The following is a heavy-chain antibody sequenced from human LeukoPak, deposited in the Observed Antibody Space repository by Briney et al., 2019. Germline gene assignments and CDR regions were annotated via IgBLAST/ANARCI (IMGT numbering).Heavy chain of an antibody. D-gene: IGHD3-22*01. V-gene: IGHV1-46*01. CDR2: INTSGGST. J-gene: IGHJ4*02. CDR1: GHTFTTHH. Sequence: ASVKVSCKASGHTFTTHHVHWVRQAPGQGPEWMGIINTSGGSTSYAQKFQGRVTMTRDTSTSTVYMELSSLRSEDTAVYYCARGYYYDSSGGPSEYWGQGTLVTVSS. CDR3: ARGYYYDSSGGPSEY.